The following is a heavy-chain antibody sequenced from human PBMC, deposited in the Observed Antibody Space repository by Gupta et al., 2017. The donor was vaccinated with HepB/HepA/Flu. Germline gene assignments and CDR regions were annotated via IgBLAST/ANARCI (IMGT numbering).Heavy chain of an antibody. J-gene: IGHJ4*02. CDR1: GFTFSNYW. V-gene: IGHV3-7*01. Sequence: EVQVVESGGGLVQPGGSVRLSCAVSGFTFSNYWVSWVRQPPGKGLEWVANIKEDGGEKYYVDSVKGRFTISRDNAKNSLYLQMNSLGVEDTAVYYCARFVRRYSETLWGQGTLVTVSS. CDR3: ARFVRRYSETL. CDR2: IKEDGGEK. D-gene: IGHD5-12*01.